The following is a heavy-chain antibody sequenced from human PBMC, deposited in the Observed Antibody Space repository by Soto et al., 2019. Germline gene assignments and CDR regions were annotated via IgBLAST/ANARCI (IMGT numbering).Heavy chain of an antibody. CDR3: ARWESSDWYLGI. CDR1: GFTFSGYW. D-gene: IGHD6-19*01. J-gene: IGHJ4*02. V-gene: IGHV3-7*03. CDR2: VNQDGTQK. Sequence: EVQLVESGGGLVQPGGSLRLSCAGSGFTFSGYWMTWVRQPPGKGLEWVASVNQDGTQKFYVDSVKGRFTISRDNAKNSLFLQMISRRAEDTAVYYCARWESSDWYLGIWGQGTLVTVSS.